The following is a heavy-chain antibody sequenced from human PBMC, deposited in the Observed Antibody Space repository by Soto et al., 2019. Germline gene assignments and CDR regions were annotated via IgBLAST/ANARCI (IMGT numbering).Heavy chain of an antibody. V-gene: IGHV1-18*04. D-gene: IGHD3-10*01. CDR3: ARSGNIVRGVIITTIYYYYGMDV. CDR2: ISAYNGNT. CDR1: GYTFPSYG. Sequence: ASVKVSCKDSGYTFPSYGISWVRQAPGQGLEWMGWISAYNGNTNYPQKLQGRVTMTTDTSPSTAYKELRSLRSHDTAVYYGARSGNIVRGVIITTIYYYYGMDVWGQGTTVTVSS. J-gene: IGHJ6*02.